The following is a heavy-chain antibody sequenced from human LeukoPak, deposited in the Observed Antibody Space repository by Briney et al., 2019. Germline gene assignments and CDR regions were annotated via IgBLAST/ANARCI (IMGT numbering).Heavy chain of an antibody. V-gene: IGHV1-18*04. J-gene: IGHJ5*02. CDR1: GYTFTRHG. D-gene: IGHD2-2*01. CDR3: ARDPSNTSGRMTWFDP. Sequence: ASVKVSCKASGYTFTRHGISWLRQAPGQGLEWMGWISGYNGDTNYAQKFQGRVTVTKDTSASTAYMELRSLTSDDTAVYYCARDPSNTSGRMTWFDPWGQGTLVTVSS. CDR2: ISGYNGDT.